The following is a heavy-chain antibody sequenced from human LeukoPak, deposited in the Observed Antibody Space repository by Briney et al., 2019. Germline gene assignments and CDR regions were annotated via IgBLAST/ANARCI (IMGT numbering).Heavy chain of an antibody. CDR2: IIPILGIA. D-gene: IGHD2-21*02. V-gene: IGHV1-69*04. CDR3: ASLYCGGDCYSVDY. CDR1: GYTFTSYG. J-gene: IGHJ4*02. Sequence: SVKVSCKASGYTFTSYGISWVRQAPGQGLEWMGRIIPILGIANYAQKFQGRVTITADKSTSTAYMELSSLRSEDTAVYYCASLYCGGDCYSVDYWGQGTLVTVSS.